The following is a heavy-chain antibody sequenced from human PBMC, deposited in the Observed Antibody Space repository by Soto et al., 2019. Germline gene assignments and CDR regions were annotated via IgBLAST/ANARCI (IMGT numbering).Heavy chain of an antibody. V-gene: IGHV3-23*01. CDR1: GFTFSSYA. J-gene: IGHJ4*02. Sequence: EVQLLESGGGLVQPGGSLRLSCAASGFTFSSYAMSWVRQAPGKGLEWVSAISGSGGSTYYADSVKGRFTISRDNSKNTLYLQMNSLRAEDTDVYYCAKDRWGMYSSGRSNWGQGTLVTVSS. CDR3: AKDRWGMYSSGRSN. D-gene: IGHD6-19*01. CDR2: ISGSGGST.